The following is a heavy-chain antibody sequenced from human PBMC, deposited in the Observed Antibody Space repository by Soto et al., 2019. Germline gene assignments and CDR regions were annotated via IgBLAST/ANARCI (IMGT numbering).Heavy chain of an antibody. CDR3: ARDKTTVTTLKTYYYYYGMDV. V-gene: IGHV1-3*05. Sequence: VQLVQSGAEEKKPGASVKVSCKASGYTFTSYAMHWVRQAPGQRLEWMGWINAGNGNTKYSQKFQGRVTITRDTSASTAYMELSSLRSEDTAVYYCARDKTTVTTLKTYYYYYGMDVWGQGTTVTVSS. CDR2: INAGNGNT. CDR1: GYTFTSYA. J-gene: IGHJ6*02. D-gene: IGHD4-17*01.